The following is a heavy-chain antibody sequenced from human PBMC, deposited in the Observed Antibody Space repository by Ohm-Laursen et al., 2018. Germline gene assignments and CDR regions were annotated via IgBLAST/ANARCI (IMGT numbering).Heavy chain of an antibody. V-gene: IGHV4-38-2*02. Sequence: SETLSLTCTVSGYSISSGYYWGWIRQPPGKGLEWIRSIYHSGNTYDNPSLKSRVTISVDTSKNQFSLKLSSVTAADTAVYYCARGGCNSTKCYSGLDVWGQGTTVTVSS. D-gene: IGHD2-2*01. J-gene: IGHJ6*02. CDR1: GYSISSGYY. CDR3: ARGGCNSTKCYSGLDV. CDR2: IYHSGNT.